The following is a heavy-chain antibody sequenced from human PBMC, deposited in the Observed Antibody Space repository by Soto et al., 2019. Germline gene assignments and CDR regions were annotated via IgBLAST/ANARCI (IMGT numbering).Heavy chain of an antibody. CDR3: ARRGSGSYYDY. V-gene: IGHV3-23*01. D-gene: IGHD1-26*01. CDR1: GFTFSSYA. Sequence: EVQLLESGGGLVQPGGSLRLSCAASGFTFSSYAMRWVRQAPGKGLEWVSAISGSGGSTYYADSVKGRFTISRDNSKNSLYLQMTSLRAEDTAVYDCARRGSGSYYDYWCQGTLVTVSS. J-gene: IGHJ4*02. CDR2: ISGSGGST.